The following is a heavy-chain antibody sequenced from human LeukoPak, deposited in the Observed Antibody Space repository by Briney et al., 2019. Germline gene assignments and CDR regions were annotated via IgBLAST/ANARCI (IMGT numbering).Heavy chain of an antibody. D-gene: IGHD4-23*01. CDR1: GGSFSGYY. Sequence: SETLSLTCAVYGGSFSGYYWSWIRQPPGKGLEWIGEINHSGSTNYNPSLKSRVTISVDTSKNQFSLKLSSVTAADTAVYYCARVLRYGGNRFNFDYWGQGTQVTVSS. CDR2: INHSGST. V-gene: IGHV4-34*01. J-gene: IGHJ4*02. CDR3: ARVLRYGGNRFNFDY.